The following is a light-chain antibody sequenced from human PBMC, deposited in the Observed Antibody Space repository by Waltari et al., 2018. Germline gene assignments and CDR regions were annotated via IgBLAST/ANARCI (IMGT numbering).Light chain of an antibody. CDR2: SAS. Sequence: DVQMTQSPSSLSASVGDRVAITCRSSQPIRDALSWYQQTPGKAPKLLIHSASSLQGGVPSRSSGSGSGTHFTLTITSFQAEDFATYYCQQSFITPLTFGGGTRVEIK. V-gene: IGKV1-39*01. J-gene: IGKJ4*01. CDR1: QPIRDA. CDR3: QQSFITPLT.